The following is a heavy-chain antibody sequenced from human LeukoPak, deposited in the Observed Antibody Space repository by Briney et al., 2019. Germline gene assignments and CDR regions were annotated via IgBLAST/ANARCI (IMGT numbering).Heavy chain of an antibody. Sequence: GASVKVSRKASGGTFSSYAISWVRQAPGQGLEWMGGIIPIFGTANYAQKFQGRVTITADESTSTAYMELSSLRSEDTAVYYCARAAPPQWYYDSSGYFNWFDPWGQGTLVTVSS. V-gene: IGHV1-69*13. D-gene: IGHD3-22*01. J-gene: IGHJ5*02. CDR1: GGTFSSYA. CDR3: ARAAPPQWYYDSSGYFNWFDP. CDR2: IIPIFGTA.